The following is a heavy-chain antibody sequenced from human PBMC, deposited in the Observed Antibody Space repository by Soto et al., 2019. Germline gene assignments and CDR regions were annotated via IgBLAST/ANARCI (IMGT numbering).Heavy chain of an antibody. CDR1: GGSISSYH. CDR3: ARHSRDYYFDY. V-gene: IGHV4-59*08. CDR2: IYYSGST. D-gene: IGHD6-13*01. Sequence: TSETLSLTCTVSGGSISSYHWSWIRQPPGKGLEWIGYIYYSGSTNYNPSLKSRVTISVDTSKNQFSLKLSSVAAADTAVYYCARHSRDYYFDYWGQGTLVTVSS. J-gene: IGHJ4*02.